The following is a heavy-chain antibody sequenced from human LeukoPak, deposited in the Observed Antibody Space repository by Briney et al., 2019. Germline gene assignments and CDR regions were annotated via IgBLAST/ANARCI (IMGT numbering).Heavy chain of an antibody. D-gene: IGHD3-3*01. CDR1: GFTFSSYA. J-gene: IGHJ4*02. CDR2: ISGSGGST. CDR3: AKPVLGTFGVVITLYYFDY. Sequence: GGSLRLSCAASGFTFSSYAMSWVRQPPGKGLERVSAISGSGGSTYYADSVKGRFTISRDNSKNTLYLQMNSLRAEDTAVYYCAKPVLGTFGVVITLYYFDYWGQGTLATVSS. V-gene: IGHV3-23*01.